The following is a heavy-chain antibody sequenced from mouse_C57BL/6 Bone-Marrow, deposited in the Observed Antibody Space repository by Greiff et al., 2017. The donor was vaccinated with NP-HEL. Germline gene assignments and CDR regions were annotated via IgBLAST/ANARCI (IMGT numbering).Heavy chain of an antibody. J-gene: IGHJ4*01. V-gene: IGHV5-2*01. D-gene: IGHD1-1*01. Sequence: EVHLVESGGGLVQPGESLKLSCESNEYEFPSHDMSWVRKTPEKRLELVAAINSDGGSTYYPDTMERRFIISRDNTKKTLYLQMSSLRSEDTALYYCARRGSYYGSRPYAMDYWGQGTSVTVSS. CDR2: INSDGGST. CDR3: ARRGSYYGSRPYAMDY. CDR1: EYEFPSHD.